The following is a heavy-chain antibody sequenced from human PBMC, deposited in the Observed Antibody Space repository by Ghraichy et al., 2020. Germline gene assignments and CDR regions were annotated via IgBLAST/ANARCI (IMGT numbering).Heavy chain of an antibody. D-gene: IGHD3-10*01. V-gene: IGHV3-48*02. Sequence: GGSLRLSCAASGFTFSSYSMNWVRQAPGKGLEWVSYISSSSSTIYYADSVKGRFTISRDNAKNSLYLQMNSLRDEDTAVYYCARSTMVRGVITTPFDYWGQGTLVTVSS. CDR2: ISSSSSTI. CDR1: GFTFSSYS. J-gene: IGHJ4*02. CDR3: ARSTMVRGVITTPFDY.